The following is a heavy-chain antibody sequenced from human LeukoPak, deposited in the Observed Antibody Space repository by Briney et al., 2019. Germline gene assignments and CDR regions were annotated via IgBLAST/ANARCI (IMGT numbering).Heavy chain of an antibody. D-gene: IGHD5-18*01. V-gene: IGHV3-23*01. CDR2: ISGSGGST. Sequence: GGTLRLSCAASGFTFSSYGMSWVRQAPGKGLEWVSAISGSGGSTYYADSVKGRFTISRDNSKNTLYLQMNSLRAEDTAVYYCARDAGYDWFDPWGQGTLVTVSS. CDR1: GFTFSSYG. CDR3: ARDAGYDWFDP. J-gene: IGHJ5*02.